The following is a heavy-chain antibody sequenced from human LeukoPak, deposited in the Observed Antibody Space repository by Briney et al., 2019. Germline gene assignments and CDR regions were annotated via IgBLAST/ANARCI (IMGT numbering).Heavy chain of an antibody. CDR3: SRGATRRSFGEDYYYYMDV. D-gene: IGHD3-10*01. J-gene: IGHJ6*03. CDR2: INDSGSP. V-gene: IGHV4-34*01. Sequence: SETLSLTAAGYAWSSRGNYWNWLWIRQSPGKRLEWIGEINDSGSPNYNPSLMSRVTISSIKSPNQFSLRLSSVTAADTSVYFCSRGATRRSFGEDYYYYMDVWGKGTTVTVSS. CDR1: AWSSRGNY.